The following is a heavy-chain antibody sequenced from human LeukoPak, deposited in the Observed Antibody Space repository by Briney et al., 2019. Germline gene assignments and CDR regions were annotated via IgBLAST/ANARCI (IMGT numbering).Heavy chain of an antibody. D-gene: IGHD6-13*01. CDR1: GGSISSYY. V-gene: IGHV4-59*01. J-gene: IGHJ4*02. CDR2: IYYSGST. Sequence: SETLSLTCTVSGGSISSYYWSWIRQPPGKGLEWIGYIYYSGSTNYNPSLKSRVTISVDTSKNQFSLKLSSVTAADTAVYYCAREAEGSSRDFDYWGQGTLVTVSS. CDR3: AREAEGSSRDFDY.